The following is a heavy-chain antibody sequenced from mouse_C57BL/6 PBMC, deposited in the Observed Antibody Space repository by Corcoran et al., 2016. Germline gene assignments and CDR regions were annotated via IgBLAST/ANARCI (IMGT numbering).Heavy chain of an antibody. J-gene: IGHJ3*01. CDR1: VYTFTGYW. Sequence: QVQLQQSGAGLLKPGSAVKLSCNATVYTFTGYWKEWVKQRPGHGLEWIGEILPGSGSTNYNEKFKGKATFTADTSSNTAYMQLSSLTTEDSAIYYCARSNYDHGAWVAYWGQGTLVTVS. D-gene: IGHD2-5*01. CDR3: ARSNYDHGAWVAY. V-gene: IGHV1-9*01. CDR2: ILPGSGST.